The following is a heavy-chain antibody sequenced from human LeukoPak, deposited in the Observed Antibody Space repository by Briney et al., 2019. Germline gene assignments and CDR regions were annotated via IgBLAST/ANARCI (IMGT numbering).Heavy chain of an antibody. CDR3: ARLSVDCSCTSCYLAWIDY. CDR1: GFTFSSYE. Sequence: GSLRLSCAASGFTFSSYEMNWVRQAPGKGLEWIGSIYYSGSTYYNPSLKSRVTISVDTSKNQFSLKLSSVTAADTAVYYCARLSVDCSCTSCYLAWIDYWGQGTLVTVSS. CDR2: IYYSGST. J-gene: IGHJ4*02. D-gene: IGHD2-2*01. V-gene: IGHV4-39*01.